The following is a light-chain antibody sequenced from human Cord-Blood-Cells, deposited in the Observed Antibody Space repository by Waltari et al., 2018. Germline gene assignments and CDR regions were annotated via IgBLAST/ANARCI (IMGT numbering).Light chain of an antibody. Sequence: DILMTQSPDSLAVSLGERATIKCKSRQSVLYSSNNKNYLAWYQQKPGQTPKQLIYWASTRESGVPDRFSGSGSGTDFTLTISSLQAEDVAVYYCQQYYSTHSFGQGTKLEIK. V-gene: IGKV4-1*01. CDR2: WAS. CDR3: QQYYSTHS. CDR1: QSVLYSSNNKNY. J-gene: IGKJ2*03.